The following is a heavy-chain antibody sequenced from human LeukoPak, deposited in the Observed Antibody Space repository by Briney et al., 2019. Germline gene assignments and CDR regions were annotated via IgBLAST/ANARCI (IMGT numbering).Heavy chain of an antibody. D-gene: IGHD4-11*01. J-gene: IGHJ4*02. CDR3: ARARKTKQTNSNYDY. CDR2: IKQDGSEK. CDR1: GFTFSSYW. V-gene: IGHV3-7*01. Sequence: GGSLRLSCAASGFTFSSYWMSWVGQAPGKGGEWVANIKQDGSEKYYGDSVKGRFTIARDNAKNSLYLQKNSLRAEDTAVYYCARARKTKQTNSNYDYWGQGTLVTVSS.